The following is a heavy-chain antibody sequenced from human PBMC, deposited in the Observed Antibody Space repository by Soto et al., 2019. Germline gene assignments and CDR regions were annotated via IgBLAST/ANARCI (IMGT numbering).Heavy chain of an antibody. CDR3: ARERNSGYYRTVDY. V-gene: IGHV3-30-3*01. CDR1: GITFRSND. J-gene: IGHJ4*02. Sequence: EGSLRGSCAGSGITFRSNDMHSVRQATGKGLEWVGVMSFDGGKIYYADSLKGRFTISRDNSKNTLYLQINSLRVEDTRVYYCARERNSGYYRTVDYWGQENLVSAS. D-gene: IGHD5-12*01. CDR2: MSFDGGKI.